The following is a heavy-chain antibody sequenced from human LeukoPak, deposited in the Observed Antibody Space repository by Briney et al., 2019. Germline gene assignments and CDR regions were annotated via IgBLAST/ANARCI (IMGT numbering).Heavy chain of an antibody. V-gene: IGHV5-51*01. CDR1: GYPFTNYW. D-gene: IGHD1-26*01. Sequence: GESLKISCKGSGYPFTNYWIGWVRQMPGKGLEWMGVIYPDDSDTSYSPSFRGQVTISADKFISTAYLQWSSLKASDAAMYYCARLMLGRHIDYWGQGTLVTVSS. J-gene: IGHJ4*02. CDR2: IYPDDSDT. CDR3: ARLMLGRHIDY.